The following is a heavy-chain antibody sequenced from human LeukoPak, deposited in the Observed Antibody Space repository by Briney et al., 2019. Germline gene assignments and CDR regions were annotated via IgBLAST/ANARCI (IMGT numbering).Heavy chain of an antibody. D-gene: IGHD6-19*01. Sequence: GGSLRLSCAASGFTFSSYGMHWVRQAPGKGLEWVAVIWYDGSNKYYADSVKGRFTISRDNSKNTLYLQMNSLRAEDTAVYYCARAADSSGWSDYFDYWGQGTLVTVSS. CDR3: ARAADSSGWSDYFDY. CDR2: IWYDGSNK. J-gene: IGHJ4*02. CDR1: GFTFSSYG. V-gene: IGHV3-33*01.